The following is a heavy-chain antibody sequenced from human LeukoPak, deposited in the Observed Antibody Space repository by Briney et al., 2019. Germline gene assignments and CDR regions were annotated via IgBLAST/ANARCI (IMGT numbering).Heavy chain of an antibody. Sequence: PSETLSLTCAVYGGSFSGYYWSWIRQPPGKGLEWIGEINHSGSTNYNPSLKSRVTLSVDTSKNQFSLKLSSVTAADTAVYYCARAAPYSSSWYLRFDYWGQGTLVTVSS. CDR1: GGSFSGYY. J-gene: IGHJ4*02. V-gene: IGHV4-34*01. D-gene: IGHD6-13*01. CDR2: INHSGST. CDR3: ARAAPYSSSWYLRFDY.